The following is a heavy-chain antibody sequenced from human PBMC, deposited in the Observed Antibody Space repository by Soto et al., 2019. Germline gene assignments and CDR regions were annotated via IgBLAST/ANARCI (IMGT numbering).Heavy chain of an antibody. J-gene: IGHJ6*02. V-gene: IGHV1-8*01. Sequence: QVQLVQSGAEVKKPGASVKVSCKASGYTFTSYDINWVRQATGQGLEWMGWMNPNSGNTGYAQKFQGRVTMTRNTSIRTAYMELSSLRSEDTAVYYCARWPDGYYYYGIDAWGQGTTVTVSS. CDR2: MNPNSGNT. CDR1: GYTFTSYD. CDR3: ARWPDGYYYYGIDA.